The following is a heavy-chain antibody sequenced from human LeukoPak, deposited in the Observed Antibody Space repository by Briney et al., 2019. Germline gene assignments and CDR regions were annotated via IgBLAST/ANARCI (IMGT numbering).Heavy chain of an antibody. D-gene: IGHD6-13*01. CDR1: GFTFNRYW. Sequence: PGGSLRLSCAASGFTFNRYWMHWVRQAPGKGLVWVSRIDSDGSDGSSTTYADSVKGRFTVSRDSSMNTLYLQMNSLRAEDTAIYYCARDPHRTYSGNWYGYFQHWGQGTLVTVSS. CDR2: IDSDGSDGSST. CDR3: ARDPHRTYSGNWYGYFQH. V-gene: IGHV3-74*01. J-gene: IGHJ1*01.